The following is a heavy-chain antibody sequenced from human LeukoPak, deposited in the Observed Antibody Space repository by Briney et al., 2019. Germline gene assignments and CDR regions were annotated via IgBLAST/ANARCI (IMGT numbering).Heavy chain of an antibody. CDR3: AREPPPCYGSGNHFDS. CDR1: GGSFSGYY. J-gene: IGHJ4*02. V-gene: IGHV4-34*01. Sequence: SETLSLTCAVYGGSFSGYYWSWIRQPPGKGLEWIGEINHSGSTNYNPSLRSRVTISVDTSKNQFSLKLSSVYAADKAVYYWAREPPPCYGSGNHFDSWGQGTLVTVSS. CDR2: INHSGST. D-gene: IGHD3-10*01.